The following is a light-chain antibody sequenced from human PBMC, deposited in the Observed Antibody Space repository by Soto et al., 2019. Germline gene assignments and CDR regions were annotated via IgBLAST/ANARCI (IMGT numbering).Light chain of an antibody. J-gene: IGKJ4*01. V-gene: IGKV1-5*03. CDR1: HNLDKW. CDR3: QQYSTFLT. Sequence: DIQMTQSPSTLSASVGDRVTITCRASHNLDKWLAWYQQKPGKAPKLLIYEASSLQSGVPSRFNGSGSVTEFTLAITSLLPDDFATYYCQQYSTFLTFGGGTKVEIK. CDR2: EAS.